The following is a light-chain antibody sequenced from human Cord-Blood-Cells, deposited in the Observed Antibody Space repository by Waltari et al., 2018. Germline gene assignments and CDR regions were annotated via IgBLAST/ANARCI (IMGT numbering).Light chain of an antibody. CDR3: CSYAGSYSYV. CDR2: DVN. CDR1: RSDVGGYNY. V-gene: IGLV2-11*01. J-gene: IGLJ1*01. Sequence: QSALTQPRSVSGSPGQSVTISCTGTRSDVGGYNYVSWYQQHPGKAPKLMIYDVNKRPSGVPDRFSGSKSGNTASLTISGLQADDEADYYCCSYAGSYSYVFVTGTKVTVL.